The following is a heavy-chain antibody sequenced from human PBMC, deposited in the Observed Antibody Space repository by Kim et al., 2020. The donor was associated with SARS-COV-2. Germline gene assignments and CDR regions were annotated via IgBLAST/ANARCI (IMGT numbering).Heavy chain of an antibody. CDR3: ARIEVFDFDY. J-gene: IGHJ4*02. V-gene: IGHV4-34*01. CDR2: INHSGST. CDR1: GGSFSNYY. Sequence: SETLSLTCAVYGGSFSNYYWSWIRQSPGKGLEWIGEINHSGSTNYNPSLKSRVTISVDTSKNQFSLKLSSVTAADTAVYYCARIEVFDFDYFVQGNLVTV. D-gene: IGHD2-21*01.